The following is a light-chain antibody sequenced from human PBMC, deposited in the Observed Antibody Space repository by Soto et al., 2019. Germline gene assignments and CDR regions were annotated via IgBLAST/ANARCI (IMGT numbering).Light chain of an antibody. CDR3: QQYGSSLYT. CDR1: QSVSSSY. CDR2: GAS. V-gene: IGKV3-20*01. J-gene: IGKJ2*01. Sequence: EMVLTQSPGTLSLSPGERATLSCRASQSVSSSYFAWYQQKPGQAPRLLIYGASRRATGIPDRFSGSGSGTDFTLTISRLEPEDFAVYYCQQYGSSLYTFGQGTKLEIK.